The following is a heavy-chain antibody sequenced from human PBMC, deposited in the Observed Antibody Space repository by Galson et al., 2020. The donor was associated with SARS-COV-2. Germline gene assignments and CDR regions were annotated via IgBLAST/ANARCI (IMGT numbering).Heavy chain of an antibody. Sequence: GGSLRLSCAASGFTFSSYAMHWVRQAPGKWLEWVAVMSYDGCNKYYADSVKGRFTISRDNSKNTLYLQMNSLKAEDTAVYYCPRAHKVAYYYGMDVWGQGTTVAVSS. CDR2: MSYDGCNK. D-gene: IGHD2-15*01. CDR3: PRAHKVAYYYGMDV. CDR1: GFTFSSYA. V-gene: IGHV3-30-3*01. J-gene: IGHJ6*02.